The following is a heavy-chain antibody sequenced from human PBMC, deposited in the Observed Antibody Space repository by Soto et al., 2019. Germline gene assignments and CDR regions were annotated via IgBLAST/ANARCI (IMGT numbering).Heavy chain of an antibody. J-gene: IGHJ4*02. Sequence: QVQLMQSGAEVKKPGASVKVSCKASGDTFTDYYIHWVRQAPGQGLEWMGTVNPSGGHTTYAQHFLASVTMPRDTSTSTLYMELTSLTSDATAIYYCARGGHVVVVTAALDSWGQGTLVTVSS. CDR2: VNPSGGHT. V-gene: IGHV1-46*01. CDR3: ARGGHVVVVTAALDS. D-gene: IGHD2-21*02. CDR1: GDTFTDYY.